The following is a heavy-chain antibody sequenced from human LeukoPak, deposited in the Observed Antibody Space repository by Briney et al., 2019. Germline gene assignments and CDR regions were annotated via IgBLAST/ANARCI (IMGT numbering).Heavy chain of an antibody. D-gene: IGHD5-12*01. Sequence: ASVKVSCKASGYTFTSYGISWVRQAPGQGLEWMGWISAYNGNTNYAQKLQGRVTMTTDTSTSTAYVELRSLRSDDTAVYYCAREDIVATSTFDYWGQGTLVTVSS. CDR2: ISAYNGNT. J-gene: IGHJ4*02. CDR1: GYTFTSYG. V-gene: IGHV1-18*01. CDR3: AREDIVATSTFDY.